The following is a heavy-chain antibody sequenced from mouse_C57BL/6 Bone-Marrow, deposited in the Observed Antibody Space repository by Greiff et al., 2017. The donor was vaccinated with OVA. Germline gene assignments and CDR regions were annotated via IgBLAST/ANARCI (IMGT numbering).Heavy chain of an antibody. Sequence: QVQLQQPGAELVKPGASVKLSCKASGYTFTSYWMHWVKQRPGRGLEWIGRIDPNSGGTKYNEKFKSKATLTVDTPSSRAYMQLSSVTAEDSAVYYCALNWDYWYCEVWGTGTTVTVSS. CDR2: IDPNSGGT. D-gene: IGHD4-1*01. CDR3: ALNWDYWYCEV. V-gene: IGHV1-72*01. J-gene: IGHJ1*03. CDR1: GYTFTSYW.